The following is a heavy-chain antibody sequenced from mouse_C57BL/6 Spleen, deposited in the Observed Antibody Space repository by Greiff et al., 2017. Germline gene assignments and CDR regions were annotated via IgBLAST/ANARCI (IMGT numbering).Heavy chain of an antibody. CDR3: ARSIYYGSSYAWFAY. CDR2: IYPGSGST. Sequence: VQLQQPGAELVKPGASVKMSCKASGYTFTSYWITWVKQRPGQGLEWIGDIYPGSGSTNYNEKFKSKATLTVDTSSSTAYMQLSSLTSEDSAVYSCARSIYYGSSYAWFAYWGQGTLVTVSA. D-gene: IGHD1-1*01. J-gene: IGHJ3*01. CDR1: GYTFTSYW. V-gene: IGHV1-55*01.